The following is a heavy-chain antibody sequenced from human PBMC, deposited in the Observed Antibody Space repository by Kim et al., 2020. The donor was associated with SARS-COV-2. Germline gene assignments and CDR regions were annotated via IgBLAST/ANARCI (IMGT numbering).Heavy chain of an antibody. CDR3: ARDRIGGHGAFDV. CDR1: GFSFSSHS. CDR2: ISHDGSLN. Sequence: GGSLRLSCAASGFSFSSHSMLWVRQAPGEGLECVALISHDGSLNYYLDSVKGRFTISRDNSKNTLYLQLNSLSAEDTAVYYCARDRIGGHGAFDVWGQGTRVTGSS. V-gene: IGHV3-30*04. J-gene: IGHJ3*01.